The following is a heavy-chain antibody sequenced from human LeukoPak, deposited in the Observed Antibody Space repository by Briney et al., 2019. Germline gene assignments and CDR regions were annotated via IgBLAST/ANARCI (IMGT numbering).Heavy chain of an antibody. J-gene: IGHJ3*02. CDR3: ARATLNDAFDI. CDR1: GGSISSSSYY. Sequence: SETLSPTCTVSGGSISSSSYYWGWIRQPPGKGLEWIGSIYYSGSTYYNPSLKSRVTISVDTSKNQFSLKLSSVTAADTAVYYCARATLNDAFDIWGQGTMVTVSS. V-gene: IGHV4-39*07. CDR2: IYYSGST.